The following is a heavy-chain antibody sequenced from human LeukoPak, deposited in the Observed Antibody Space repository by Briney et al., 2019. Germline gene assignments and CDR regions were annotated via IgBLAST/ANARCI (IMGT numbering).Heavy chain of an antibody. CDR2: IYPDDSDT. D-gene: IGHD3-10*01. Sequence: GESLKISCKHSEYSFPNYCIGWVRQMPGKGLEWMGIIYPDDSDTRYSPSFQGQVTISADKSISTAYLQWSSLKASDTAMYYCASLPYYYGSAEYPDYWGQGTLVTVSS. V-gene: IGHV5-51*01. J-gene: IGHJ4*02. CDR3: ASLPYYYGSAEYPDY. CDR1: EYSFPNYC.